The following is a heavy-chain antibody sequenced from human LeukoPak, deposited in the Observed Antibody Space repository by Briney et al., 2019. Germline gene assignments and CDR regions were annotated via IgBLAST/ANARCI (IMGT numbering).Heavy chain of an antibody. CDR1: GGSVSSGSYY. CDR3: ARDAYYYDSGGYYRGFDY. CDR2: IYYSGST. V-gene: IGHV4-61*01. Sequence: SETLSLTCTVSGGSVSSGSYYWSWIRQPPGKGLEWIGYIYYSGSTNYNPSLKSRVTISVDTSKNQFSLKLSSVTAADTAVYYCARDAYYYDSGGYYRGFDYWGQGTLVTVSS. J-gene: IGHJ4*02. D-gene: IGHD3-22*01.